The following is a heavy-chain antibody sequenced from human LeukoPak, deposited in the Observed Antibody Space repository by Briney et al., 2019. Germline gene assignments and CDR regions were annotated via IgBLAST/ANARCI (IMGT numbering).Heavy chain of an antibody. CDR1: GFTFSGYA. J-gene: IGHJ3*02. V-gene: IGHV3-23*01. Sequence: GGSPRLSCAASGFTFSGYAMNWVRQAPGKGLEWVSFISAGGGRTDYADSVKGRLTISRDNSKDTLYLQMNSLRAEDTARYYCAKKGAAGAFDIWGHGTMVTVSS. CDR3: AKKGAAGAFDI. CDR2: ISAGGGRT. D-gene: IGHD6-25*01.